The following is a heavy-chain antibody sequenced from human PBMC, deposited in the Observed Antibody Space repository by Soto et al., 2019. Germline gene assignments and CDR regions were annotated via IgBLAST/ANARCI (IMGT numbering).Heavy chain of an antibody. CDR3: ARDPSITLVRGDYFYYLDV. V-gene: IGHV1-3*01. CDR1: GYTFTSYT. Sequence: QVQLVQSGAEVKKPGASVKVSCKASGYTFTSYTIHWVRQAPGQRLEWMGWINAGNGNTKYSQKFQGRVTITRDTYASTAYMELTSLRSEDTAVYYCARDPSITLVRGDYFYYLDVWGKGTTVTVSS. CDR2: INAGNGNT. J-gene: IGHJ6*03. D-gene: IGHD3-10*01.